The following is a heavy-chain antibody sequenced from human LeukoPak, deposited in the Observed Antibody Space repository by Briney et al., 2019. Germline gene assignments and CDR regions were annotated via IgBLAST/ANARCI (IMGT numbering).Heavy chain of an antibody. J-gene: IGHJ4*02. V-gene: IGHV1-18*01. CDR2: INTNNGNT. D-gene: IGHD2-21*02. Sequence: ASVKVSCKASGYSFLTYGINWVRLAPGQGPEWMGWINTNNGNTNYVQKFQGRVTMTTDKSTSTAYMELGSLRSDDTAVYYCARKGCVGDGYLFDYWGQGTLVTVSS. CDR3: ARKGCVGDGYLFDY. CDR1: GYSFLTYG.